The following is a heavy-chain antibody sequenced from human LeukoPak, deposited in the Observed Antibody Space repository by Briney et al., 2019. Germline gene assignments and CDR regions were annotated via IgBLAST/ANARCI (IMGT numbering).Heavy chain of an antibody. CDR3: AKTLGEWELQEDAFDI. Sequence: GASVKVSCKASGYTFTGYYMHWVRQAPGQRLEWMGWINAGNGNTKYSQKFQGRVTITADKSTSTAYMELSSLRSEDTAVYYCAKTLGEWELQEDAFDIWGQGTMVTVSS. CDR1: GYTFTGYY. J-gene: IGHJ3*02. CDR2: INAGNGNT. D-gene: IGHD1-26*01. V-gene: IGHV1/OR15-3*01.